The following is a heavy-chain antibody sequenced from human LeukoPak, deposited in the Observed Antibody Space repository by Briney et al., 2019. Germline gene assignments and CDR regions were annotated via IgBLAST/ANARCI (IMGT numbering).Heavy chain of an antibody. D-gene: IGHD3-10*01. CDR1: GGSFSGYY. V-gene: IGHV4-34*01. CDR3: ARSGGLHYNWFDP. Sequence: SETLSLTCAVYGGSFSGYYWSWIRQPPGKGLEWIGEINHSGSTNYNPSLKSRVTISVDTSKNQFSLKLSSVTAADTAVYYCARSGGLHYNWFDPWGQGTLVIVSS. CDR2: INHSGST. J-gene: IGHJ5*02.